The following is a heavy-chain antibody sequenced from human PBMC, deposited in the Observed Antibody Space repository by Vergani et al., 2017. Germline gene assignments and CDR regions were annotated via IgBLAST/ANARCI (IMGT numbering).Heavy chain of an antibody. Sequence: QVQLVESGGGVVQPGRSLRLSCAASGFTFSSYGMHWVRQAPGKGLEWVAVISYDGSNKYYADSVKGRFTISRDNSKNTLYLQMNSLRAEDTAVYYCAKDESSRAYCGGDGYYYGMDVWGQGTTVTVSS. CDR3: AKDESSRAYCGGDGYYYGMDV. CDR1: GFTFSSYG. V-gene: IGHV3-30*18. J-gene: IGHJ6*02. CDR2: ISYDGSNK. D-gene: IGHD2-21*02.